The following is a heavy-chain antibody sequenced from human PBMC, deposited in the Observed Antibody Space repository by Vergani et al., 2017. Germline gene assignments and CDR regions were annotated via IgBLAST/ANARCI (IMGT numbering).Heavy chain of an antibody. V-gene: IGHV3-30*03. D-gene: IGHD3-16*02. CDR1: GFTFSSYG. J-gene: IGHJ4*02. CDR2: ISYDGSNK. Sequence: QVQLVESGGGVVQPGRSLRLSCAASGFTFSSYGMHWVRQAPGKGLEWVAVISYDGSNKYYADSVKGRFTISRDNSKNTLYLQMNSLRAEDTAVYYCARALRLGELSDLDYWGQGTLVTVSS. CDR3: ARALRLGELSDLDY.